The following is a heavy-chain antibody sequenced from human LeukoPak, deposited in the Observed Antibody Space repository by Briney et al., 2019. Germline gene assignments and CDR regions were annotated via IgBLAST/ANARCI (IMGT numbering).Heavy chain of an antibody. CDR1: GFTLGDYD. CDR3: LTSSFDH. V-gene: IGHV3-9*01. J-gene: IGHJ4*02. CDR2: ISSNSDTI. Sequence: PGRSLRLSCAASGFTLGDYDIHWVRRAPGKGPEWVSSISSNSDTIAYAEPVKGRFTVSRDNTINSLYLQMDSLRVEDTALYYCLTSSFDHWGQGTLVTVSS.